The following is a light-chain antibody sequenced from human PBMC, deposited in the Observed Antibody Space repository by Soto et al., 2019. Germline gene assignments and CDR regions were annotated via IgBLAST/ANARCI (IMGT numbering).Light chain of an antibody. CDR3: MQGTHWAPLYR. V-gene: IGKV2-30*01. CDR1: QSLVYSDGNTF. Sequence: DVVMTQSPLSLPVTLGQPASMSCRSSQSLVYSDGNTFLNWFHQMPGQSPRRLIYKVSNRDSGVPDRFSGSGSGTDFTVKNSRVEAEDVVFYYCMQGTHWAPLYRFGQGTKLEMK. J-gene: IGKJ2*03. CDR2: KVS.